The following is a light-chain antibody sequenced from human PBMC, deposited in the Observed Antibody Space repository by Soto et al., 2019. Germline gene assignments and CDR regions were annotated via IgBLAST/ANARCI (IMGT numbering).Light chain of an antibody. J-gene: IGLJ3*02. CDR3: SSYTSSSTRV. CDR1: SSDVGGYNY. Sequence: QSARAQPASVSGSPGQSITMSCTGTSSDVGGYNYVSWYQQHPGKAPKLMIYEVSNRPSGVSNRFSGSKSGNTAFLTISGLQAEDEADYYCSSYTSSSTRVFGGGTKLTVL. CDR2: EVS. V-gene: IGLV2-14*01.